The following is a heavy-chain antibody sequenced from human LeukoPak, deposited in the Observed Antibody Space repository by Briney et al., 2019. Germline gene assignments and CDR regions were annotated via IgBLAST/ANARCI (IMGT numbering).Heavy chain of an antibody. V-gene: IGHV3-30*04. Sequence: GGSLRLSCAASGFTFSSYAMHWVRRASSKGLEWVAAISYDGSNKKYADSVKGRFTISRDNSKNTLYLQMNSLRSDDTAVYYCARGVRIAVAGYIDCWGQGTLVTVSS. J-gene: IGHJ4*02. CDR1: GFTFSSYA. CDR3: ARGVRIAVAGYIDC. CDR2: ISYDGSNK. D-gene: IGHD6-19*01.